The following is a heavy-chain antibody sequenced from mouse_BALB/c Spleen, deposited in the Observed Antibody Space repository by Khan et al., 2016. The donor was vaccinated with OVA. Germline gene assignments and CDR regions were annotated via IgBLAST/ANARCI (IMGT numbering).Heavy chain of an antibody. J-gene: IGHJ2*01. D-gene: IGHD1-1*01. CDR1: GYSFTGYF. Sequence: EVQLQESGPELVKPGASVKISCKASGYSFTGYFMNWVMQSHGKSLEWIGRINPHIGETLYNQKFKGKATLTVDESSSTHHMELRSLASEDSAVYYCARKNGSDFDYWGQGTTLTVSS. CDR3: ARKNGSDFDY. V-gene: IGHV1-20*02. CDR2: INPHIGET.